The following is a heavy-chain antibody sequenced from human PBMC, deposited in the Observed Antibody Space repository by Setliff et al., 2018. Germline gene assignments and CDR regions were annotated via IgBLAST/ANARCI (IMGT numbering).Heavy chain of an antibody. J-gene: IGHJ3*01. D-gene: IGHD4-4*01. V-gene: IGHV1-46*01. CDR2: INPTGEST. Sequence: ASVKVSCKASGYTFTGYSMPWVRQAPGQGLEWMGLINPTGESTNYAPKFQGRVNMTRDTSTSTIYMELKSLRSDDTAVYYCATDHYNRFDVWGQGTMVTVSS. CDR3: ATDHYNRFDV. CDR1: GYTFTGYS.